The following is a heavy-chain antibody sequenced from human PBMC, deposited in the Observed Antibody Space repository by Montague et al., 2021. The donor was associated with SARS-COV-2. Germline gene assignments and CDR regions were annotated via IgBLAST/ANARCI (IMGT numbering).Heavy chain of an antibody. CDR2: IYYSGST. CDR3: ASPTYYYDSSGSDAFDI. V-gene: IGHV4-39*01. Sequence: SETLSLTCTVSGGSISSSSYYWGWIRQPPGKGLEWIGSIYYSGSTYYSPSLKSRVTISVDTSKNQFSLKLSSVAAADTAVYYCASPTYYYDSSGSDAFDIWGQGTMVTVSS. D-gene: IGHD3-22*01. CDR1: GGSISSSSYY. J-gene: IGHJ3*02.